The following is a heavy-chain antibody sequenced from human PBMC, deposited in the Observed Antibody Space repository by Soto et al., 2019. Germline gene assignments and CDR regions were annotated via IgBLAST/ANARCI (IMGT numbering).Heavy chain of an antibody. V-gene: IGHV3-30*18. CDR2: VSYDGSNK. D-gene: IGHD3-16*02. CDR1: GFTFSSFG. CDR3: AKALGELSPESFDY. Sequence: QVQLVESGGGVVQPGRSLRLSCAASGFTFSSFGMHWVRQAPGKGLEWVAIVSYDGSNKYYADSVKGRFTVCRDNSKNTLFLQMNSPKTEDTAVYYCAKALGELSPESFDYWGQGSLVTVSS. J-gene: IGHJ4*02.